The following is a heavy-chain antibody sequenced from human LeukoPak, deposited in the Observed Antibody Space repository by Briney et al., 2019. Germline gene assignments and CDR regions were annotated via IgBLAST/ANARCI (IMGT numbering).Heavy chain of an antibody. CDR2: ISAYNGNT. Sequence: VASVKVSCKASGYTFTSYGISWVRQAPGQGLEWTGWISAYNGNTNYAQKLQGRVTMTTETSTSTAYMELRSLRSDDTAVYYCARGEVVTAIPRWFDPWGQGTLVTVSS. J-gene: IGHJ5*02. CDR1: GYTFTSYG. V-gene: IGHV1-18*01. CDR3: ARGEVVTAIPRWFDP. D-gene: IGHD2-21*02.